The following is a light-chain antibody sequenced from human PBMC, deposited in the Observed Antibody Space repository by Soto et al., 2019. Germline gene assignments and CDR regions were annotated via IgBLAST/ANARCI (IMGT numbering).Light chain of an antibody. V-gene: IGKV1-5*01. J-gene: IGKJ2*01. CDR3: QQYNSHSRYT. CDR2: DAS. CDR1: QSISSW. Sequence: DIPMTQSPSTLSASIGDRVTITCRASQSISSWLAWYQQRPGKAPKLLIYDASTLGSGVPSRFSGSGSGTGFTITISSLQPDDFATYYCQQYNSHSRYTFGQGTKVEIK.